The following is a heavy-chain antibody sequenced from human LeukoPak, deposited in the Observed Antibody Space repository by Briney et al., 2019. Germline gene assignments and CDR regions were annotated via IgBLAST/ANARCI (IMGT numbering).Heavy chain of an antibody. D-gene: IGHD4-23*01. CDR2: ISYDGSNT. CDR1: GFTFSSYP. V-gene: IGHV3-30*04. Sequence: GGSLRLSCAASGFTFSSYPMHWVRQLPGKGLEWVAVISYDGSNTYYADSVKGRFTISRDSSKNTLFLQMSSLRAEDTAVYYCARGYGAKYYFDYWGRGTLVTVSS. CDR3: ARGYGAKYYFDY. J-gene: IGHJ4*02.